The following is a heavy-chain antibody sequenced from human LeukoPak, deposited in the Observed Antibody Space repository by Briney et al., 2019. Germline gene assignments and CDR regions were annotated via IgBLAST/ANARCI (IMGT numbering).Heavy chain of an antibody. J-gene: IGHJ4*02. D-gene: IGHD5-12*01. CDR3: TTIRPDY. Sequence: GGSLRLSCAASGFTFSSNWLHWVRQAPGKGLVWVARIKSDETYTDYADSVKGRFTISRDDAKNTLYLQMNSLRAEDTAIYYCTTIRPDYWGQGALVTVSS. V-gene: IGHV3-74*01. CDR2: IKSDETYT. CDR1: GFTFSSNW.